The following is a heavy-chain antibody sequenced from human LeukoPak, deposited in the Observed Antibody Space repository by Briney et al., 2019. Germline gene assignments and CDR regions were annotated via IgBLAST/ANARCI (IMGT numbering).Heavy chain of an antibody. CDR3: ARDPGHDTSNYGGLDF. V-gene: IGHV1-2*02. Sequence: GASVKVSCKTSGYRFTGYYMHWVRQAPGQGLEWMGWINPKSGDPIYVQKFQGRVTLTRDTSIDTVYLELSSLKSDDTAVYYCARDPGHDTSNYGGLDFWGQGTLATVSS. J-gene: IGHJ4*02. CDR2: INPKSGDP. D-gene: IGHD4-11*01. CDR1: GYRFTGYY.